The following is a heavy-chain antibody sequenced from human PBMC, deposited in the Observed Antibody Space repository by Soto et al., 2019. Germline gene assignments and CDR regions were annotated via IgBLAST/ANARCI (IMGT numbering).Heavy chain of an antibody. Sequence: HPGGSLRLSCAASGFTVSSNYMSWVRQAPGKGLEWVSVIYSGGSTYYADSVKGRFTISRDNSKNTLYLQMNSLRAEDTAVYYCARMGYSYGYPFDYWGQGTLVTVSS. J-gene: IGHJ4*02. CDR3: ARMGYSYGYPFDY. D-gene: IGHD5-18*01. CDR2: IYSGGST. CDR1: GFTVSSNY. V-gene: IGHV3-53*01.